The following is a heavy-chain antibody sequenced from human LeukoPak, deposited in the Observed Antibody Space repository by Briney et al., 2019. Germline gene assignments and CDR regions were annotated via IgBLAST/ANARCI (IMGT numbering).Heavy chain of an antibody. CDR1: GFTFSGSP. D-gene: IGHD3-10*01. V-gene: IGHV3-73*01. CDR2: IRSKANNYAT. CDR3: TRPPYYYGSGNYYNWFDP. Sequence: GGSLRLSCAASGFTFSGSPMHWVRQASGKGLEWVGRIRSKANNYATAYAASVKGRFTISRDDSKNTTYLQMNSLKTEDTAVYYCTRPPYYYGSGNYYNWFDPWGQGTLVTVSS. J-gene: IGHJ5*02.